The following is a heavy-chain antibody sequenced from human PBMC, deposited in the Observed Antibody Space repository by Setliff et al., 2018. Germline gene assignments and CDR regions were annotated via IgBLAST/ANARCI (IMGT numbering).Heavy chain of an antibody. CDR3: ARGGEIEPF. D-gene: IGHD3-16*01. Sequence: SETLSLTCTVSGASVNSDNNYWTWIRQPPGKGLEWIGYIFYSGSTYYSPSLKSRVTISIDTSKNRFSLNLNSVTAADTAVYYCARGGEIEPFWGQGTLVTVSS. J-gene: IGHJ4*02. CDR1: GASVNSDNNY. CDR2: IFYSGST. V-gene: IGHV4-61*01.